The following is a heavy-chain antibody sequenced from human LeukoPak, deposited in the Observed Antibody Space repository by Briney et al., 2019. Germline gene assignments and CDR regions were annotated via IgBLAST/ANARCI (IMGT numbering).Heavy chain of an antibody. CDR1: GFTFSSYG. CDR3: AKDASGSYWRTTYFDF. D-gene: IGHD1-26*01. Sequence: PGGSLRLSCAASGFTFSSYGMHWVRQAPGKGLEWVAIISYDGSNKYYVDSVKGRFTISRDNSRNTLYLQMNSLRAEDAAVYYCAKDASGSYWRTTYFDFWGQGTLVTVSS. V-gene: IGHV3-30*18. J-gene: IGHJ4*02. CDR2: ISYDGSNK.